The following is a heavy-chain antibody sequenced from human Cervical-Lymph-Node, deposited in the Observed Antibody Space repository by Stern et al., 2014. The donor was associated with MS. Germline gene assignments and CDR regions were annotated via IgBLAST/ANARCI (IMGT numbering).Heavy chain of an antibody. V-gene: IGHV5-51*01. CDR2: INPGDSET. CDR1: GYSFTSYW. D-gene: IGHD6-13*01. Sequence: EVQLVESGAEVKKPGESLKISCKGSGYSFTSYWIGWVRQMSGKGLEWMGGINPGDSETRYSPSFQGQVTISADKSISTAYLQWSSLKASDTAMYYCARLGAAAKPYYFDYWGQGTLVTVSS. CDR3: ARLGAAAKPYYFDY. J-gene: IGHJ4*02.